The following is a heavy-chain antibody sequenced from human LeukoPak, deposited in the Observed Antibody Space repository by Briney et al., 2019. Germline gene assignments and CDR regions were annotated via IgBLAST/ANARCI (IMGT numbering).Heavy chain of an antibody. CDR2: ISWNSGSI. D-gene: IGHD6-25*01. J-gene: IGHJ3*02. CDR1: GFTFDDYA. V-gene: IGHV3-9*01. Sequence: GRSLRLSCAASGFTFDDYAMHWVRQAPGKGLEWVSGISWNSGSIGYADSVKGRFTISRDNSKNTLYLQMNSLRAEDTAVYYCARDRLLDIWGQGTMVTVSS. CDR3: ARDRLLDI.